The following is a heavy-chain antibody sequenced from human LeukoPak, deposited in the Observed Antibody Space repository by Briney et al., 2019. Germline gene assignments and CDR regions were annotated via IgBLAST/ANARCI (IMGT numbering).Heavy chain of an antibody. CDR1: GFTFSSYG. CDR3: AKAFRSILVNDAFDI. Sequence: PGGSLRLSCAASGFTFSSYGMHWVRQAPGKGLEWVAVISYDGSNKYYADSVKGRFTISRDNSKNTLYLQMNSLRAEDTAVYYCAKAFRSILVNDAFDIWGQGTMVTVSS. J-gene: IGHJ3*02. V-gene: IGHV3-30*18. D-gene: IGHD3-9*01. CDR2: ISYDGSNK.